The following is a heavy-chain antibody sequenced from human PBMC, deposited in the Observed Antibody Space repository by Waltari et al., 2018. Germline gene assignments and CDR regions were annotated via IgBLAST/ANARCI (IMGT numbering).Heavy chain of an antibody. V-gene: IGHV4-39*07. CDR2: LFYTGNT. CDR3: ARYCSRSNCPREAFDI. J-gene: IGHJ3*02. CDR1: GGSVSSSNYY. Sequence: QLQLLESGPGLVKPSETLSLTCTVSGGSVSSSNYYWGWIRQPPGKGLEWIGSLFYTGNTNYNPSLKSRVTISIDTFKNQFSLRLNSVTAADAAVYYCARYCSRSNCPREAFDIWGQGTMITVSP. D-gene: IGHD2-2*01.